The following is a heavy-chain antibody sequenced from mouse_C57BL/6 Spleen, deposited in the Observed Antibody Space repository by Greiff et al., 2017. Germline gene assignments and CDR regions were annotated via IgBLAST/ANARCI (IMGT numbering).Heavy chain of an antibody. D-gene: IGHD2-1*01. V-gene: IGHV1-59*01. CDR1: GYTFTSYW. CDR3: ARKGAYGNCDY. CDR2: IDPSDSYT. J-gene: IGHJ2*01. Sequence: QVQLQQSGAELVRPGTSVKLSCKASGYTFTSYWMHWVKQRPGQGLEWIGVIDPSDSYTNYNQKFKGKATLTVDTSSSTAYMQLSSLTSEDSAVYYCARKGAYGNCDYWGQGTTLTVSS.